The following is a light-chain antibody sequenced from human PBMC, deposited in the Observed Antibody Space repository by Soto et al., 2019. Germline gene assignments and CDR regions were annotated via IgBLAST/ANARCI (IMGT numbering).Light chain of an antibody. CDR2: KAS. J-gene: IGKJ4*01. V-gene: IGKV1-5*03. Sequence: IHMTQSPSTLSASVGDRVTITCRASQTISSWLAWYQQKPGQAPKLLIYKASSLESAVPSRFSGSGSGTEFTLTISGLQPDDFASYYCQQYNSYPLTFGGGTKVDIK. CDR3: QQYNSYPLT. CDR1: QTISSW.